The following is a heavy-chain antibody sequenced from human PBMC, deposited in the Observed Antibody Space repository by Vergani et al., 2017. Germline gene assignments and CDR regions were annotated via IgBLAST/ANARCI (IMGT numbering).Heavy chain of an antibody. J-gene: IGHJ4*02. CDR2: IYYTGTT. D-gene: IGHD4-23*01. Sequence: QLQLQESGPGLVKPSETLSLTCTVSGVSIGSNSYYWGWIRQPPGKGLEWIGTIYYTGTTYYNEAHKSRLTISVDTSKNQFSLKLSSVTAADTAVYYCASFTVVKDYWGQGTLVTVSS. V-gene: IGHV4-39*01. CDR3: ASFTVVKDY. CDR1: GVSIGSNSYY.